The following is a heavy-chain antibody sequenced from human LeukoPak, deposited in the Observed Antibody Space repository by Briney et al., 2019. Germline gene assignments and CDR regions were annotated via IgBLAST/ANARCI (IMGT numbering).Heavy chain of an antibody. CDR2: MNPNSGNT. CDR3: ARRSQAGGTGIGY. Sequence: ASLKVSCKASGYTFTSYDINWVRQAPGQGLEWMGWMNPNSGNTGYAQKFQGRVTMTRNTSISTAYMELSSLRSEDTAVYYCARRSQAGGTGIGYWGQGTLVTVSS. J-gene: IGHJ4*02. D-gene: IGHD6-19*01. CDR1: GYTFTSYD. V-gene: IGHV1-8*01.